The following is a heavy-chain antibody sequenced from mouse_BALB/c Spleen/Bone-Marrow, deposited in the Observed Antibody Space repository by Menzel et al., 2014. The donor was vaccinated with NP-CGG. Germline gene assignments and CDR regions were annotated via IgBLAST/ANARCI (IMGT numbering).Heavy chain of an antibody. D-gene: IGHD2-3*01. V-gene: IGHV1S22*01. J-gene: IGHJ4*01. CDR1: GYTFTSYW. Sequence: LQQSGSELVRPGASVKLSCKASGYTFTSYWMHWVKQRPGQGLEWIGNIYPGSGSTNYDEKFKSKATLTVDTSSSTAYMQLSSLTSEDSAVCYCTLRWSYYAMDYWGQGTSVTVSS. CDR2: IYPGSGST. CDR3: TLRWSYYAMDY.